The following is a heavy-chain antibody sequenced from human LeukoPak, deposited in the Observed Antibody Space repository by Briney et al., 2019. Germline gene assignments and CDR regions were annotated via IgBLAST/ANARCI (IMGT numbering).Heavy chain of an antibody. CDR1: GFTFSSYA. CDR3: ANGNRCTSPNCLGYYYFYMDV. V-gene: IGHV3-23*01. D-gene: IGHD2-8*01. J-gene: IGHJ6*03. CDR2: FSGSGGTT. Sequence: GGSLRLSXAASGFTFSSYAMNWVRQAPGRGLEWVSGFSGSGGTTYYADSVKGRFTISRDNSKNTLYLQMNSLRAEDTAVYYCANGNRCTSPNCLGYYYFYMDVWSKGTTVTVSS.